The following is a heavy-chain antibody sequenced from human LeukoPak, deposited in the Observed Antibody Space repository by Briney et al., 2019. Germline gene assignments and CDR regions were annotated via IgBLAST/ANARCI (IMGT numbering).Heavy chain of an antibody. CDR3: AKGQDPWGSGSYP. J-gene: IGHJ5*02. CDR2: ISGSGGST. D-gene: IGHD3-10*01. CDR1: GFTFSSYS. V-gene: IGHV3-23*01. Sequence: GGSLRLSCAASGFTFSSYSMNWVRQAPGKGLEWVSAISGSGGSTYYADSVKGRFTISRDNSKNTLYLQMNSLRAEDTAVYYCAKGQDPWGSGSYPWGQGTLVTVSS.